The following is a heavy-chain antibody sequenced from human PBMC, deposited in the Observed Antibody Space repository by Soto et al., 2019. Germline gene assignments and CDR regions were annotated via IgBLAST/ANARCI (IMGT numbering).Heavy chain of an antibody. CDR2: ISGSGGST. J-gene: IGHJ4*02. D-gene: IGHD3-22*01. CDR3: AKVRYYYDSSGYRNYFEF. CDR1: GLTFSSDA. Sequence: EVQLLESWGGLVQPGGSLRLSCAASGLTFSSDAMSWVRQAPGKGLEWVSAISGSGGSTYYADTVKGRFTISRDNSKITLYLQMNSLSAEDRAVYYCAKVRYYYDSSGYRNYFEFWGQGTLVTVSS. V-gene: IGHV3-23*01.